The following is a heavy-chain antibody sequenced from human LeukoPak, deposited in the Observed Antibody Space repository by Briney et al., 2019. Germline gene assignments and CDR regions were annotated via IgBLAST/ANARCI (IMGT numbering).Heavy chain of an antibody. Sequence: PSETLSLTCTVSGGSISSSSYYWGWIRQPPGKGLEWIGSIYYSGSTYYNPSLKSRVTISVDTSKNQSSLKLSSVTAADTAVYYCAKNTAMAPGAYWGQGTLVTVSS. CDR2: IYYSGST. V-gene: IGHV4-39*07. D-gene: IGHD5-18*01. CDR3: AKNTAMAPGAY. J-gene: IGHJ4*02. CDR1: GGSISSSSYY.